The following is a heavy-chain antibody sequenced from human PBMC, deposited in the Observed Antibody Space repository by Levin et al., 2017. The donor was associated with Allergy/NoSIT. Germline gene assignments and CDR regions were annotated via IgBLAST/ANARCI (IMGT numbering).Heavy chain of an antibody. D-gene: IGHD1-7*01. CDR3: ASITGTMGYYYGMDV. CDR1: GFTFSSYS. J-gene: IGHJ6*02. V-gene: IGHV3-21*01. CDR2: ISSSSSYI. Sequence: GGSLRLSCAASGFTFSSYSMNWVRQAPGKGLEWVSSISSSSSYIYYADSVKGRFTISRDNAKNSLYLQMNSLRAEDTAVYYCASITGTMGYYYGMDVWGQGTTVTVSS.